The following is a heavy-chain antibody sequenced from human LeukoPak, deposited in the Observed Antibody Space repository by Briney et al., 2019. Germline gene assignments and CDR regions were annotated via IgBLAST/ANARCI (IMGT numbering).Heavy chain of an antibody. CDR2: ISAYNGNT. V-gene: IGHV1-18*01. CDR1: GYTFTSYA. J-gene: IGHJ4*02. CDR3: ARVSSSSWYSPD. Sequence: GASVKVSCKASGYTFTSYAMNWVRQAPGQGLEWMGWISAYNGNTNYAQKLQGRVTMTTDTSTSTAYMELRSLRSDDTAVYYCARVSSSSWYSPDWGQGTLVTVSS. D-gene: IGHD6-13*01.